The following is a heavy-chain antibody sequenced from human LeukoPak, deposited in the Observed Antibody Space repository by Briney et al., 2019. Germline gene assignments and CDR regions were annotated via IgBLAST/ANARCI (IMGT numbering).Heavy chain of an antibody. CDR1: GFTVSSNH. V-gene: IGHV3-53*01. CDR2: IYSGGST. Sequence: PGGSLRLSCAASGFTVSSNHMSWVRQAPGKGLEWVSVIYSGGSTYYADSVKGRFTISRDNSKNTLYLQMNSLRAEDTAVYFCASLDTAMVQRGYYYYMNVWGKGTTVTVSS. J-gene: IGHJ6*03. D-gene: IGHD5-18*01. CDR3: ASLDTAMVQRGYYYYMNV.